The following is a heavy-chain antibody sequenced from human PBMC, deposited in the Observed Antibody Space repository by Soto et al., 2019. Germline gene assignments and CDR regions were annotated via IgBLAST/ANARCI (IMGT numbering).Heavy chain of an antibody. CDR1: SGSISSYY. CDR3: ARDTRHKTSIAARGVDV. D-gene: IGHD6-6*01. CDR2: IYYSGST. V-gene: IGHV4-59*01. J-gene: IGHJ6*04. Sequence: SETLSLTCTVSSGSISSYYWSWIRQPPGKGLEWIGYIYYSGSTNYNPSLKSRVTISVDTSKNQFSLKLSSVTAADTAVYYCARDTRHKTSIAARGVDVWGKGTTVTVSS.